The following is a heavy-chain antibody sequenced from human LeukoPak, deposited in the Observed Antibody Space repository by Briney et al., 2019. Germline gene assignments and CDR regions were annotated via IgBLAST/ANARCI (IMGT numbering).Heavy chain of an antibody. CDR3: ARGVEYYDFWSGYYYFDY. D-gene: IGHD3-3*01. Sequence: PSETLSLTCTVSGGSISSYYWSWIRQPPGKGLEWIGYIYYSGSTSYNPSLKSRVTMSVDTSKNQISLKLSSVTAADTAVYYCARGVEYYDFWSGYYYFDYWGQGTLVTVSS. CDR2: IYYSGST. J-gene: IGHJ4*02. V-gene: IGHV4-59*12. CDR1: GGSISSYY.